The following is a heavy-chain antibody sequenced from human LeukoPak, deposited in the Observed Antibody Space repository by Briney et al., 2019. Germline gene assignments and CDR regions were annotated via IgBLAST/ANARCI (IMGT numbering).Heavy chain of an antibody. D-gene: IGHD1-26*01. Sequence: GESLKISCKGFGYRFTSYWIGWVRQMPGKGLEWMGIVYPGVAVTRYGGSFHAQVTISADKSISTAYLLCNSLRASDTAIYYCARYVDDWYSGVEYWGQGTLVTVSS. CDR2: VYPGVAVT. J-gene: IGHJ4*02. CDR1: GYRFTSYW. V-gene: IGHV5-51*01. CDR3: ARYVDDWYSGVEY.